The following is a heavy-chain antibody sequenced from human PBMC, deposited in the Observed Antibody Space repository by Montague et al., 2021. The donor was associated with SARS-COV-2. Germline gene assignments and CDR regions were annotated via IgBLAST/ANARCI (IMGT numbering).Heavy chain of an antibody. CDR1: GGSISSSSYY. D-gene: IGHD6-6*01. CDR2: IYYSGST. V-gene: IGHV4-39*07. Sequence: SETLSLTCTVSGGSISSSSYYWGWIRQPPGKGLEWIGSIYYSGSTYYNPSLKSRVTISVDTSKNQFSLKLSSVTAADTAVYYCARGREYSSSAGFDYWGQGTLVTVSS. CDR3: ARGREYSSSAGFDY. J-gene: IGHJ4*02.